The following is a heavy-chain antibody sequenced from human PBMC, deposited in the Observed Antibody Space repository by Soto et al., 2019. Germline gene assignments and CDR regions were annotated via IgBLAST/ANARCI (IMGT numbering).Heavy chain of an antibody. J-gene: IGHJ5*02. CDR3: ARANRPITMTYLNWFAP. CDR1: GGSISCGAYS. CDR2: IYHSGST. V-gene: IGHV4-30-2*01. D-gene: IGHD3-22*01. Sequence: SSETLSLTCAVSGGSISCGAYSWSWIRQQPGKGLEWVGYIYHSGSTYYNPSLKSRVTISVDRSKNRFSLNLNSVTAADTAVYYCARANRPITMTYLNWFAPWGQGTLVTAPQ.